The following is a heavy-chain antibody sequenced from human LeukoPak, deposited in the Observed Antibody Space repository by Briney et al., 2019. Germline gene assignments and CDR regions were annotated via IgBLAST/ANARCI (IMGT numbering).Heavy chain of an antibody. V-gene: IGHV1-2*02. J-gene: IGHJ4*02. CDR3: AIHVAAAGTVDDY. Sequence: ASVKVSCKASGYTFTGYYMHWVRQAPGQGLEWMGWVNPNSGGTNYAQKFQGRVTMTRDTSISTVYMELSRLRSDDTAVYYCAIHVAAAGTVDDYWGQGTLVTVSS. D-gene: IGHD6-13*01. CDR1: GYTFTGYY. CDR2: VNPNSGGT.